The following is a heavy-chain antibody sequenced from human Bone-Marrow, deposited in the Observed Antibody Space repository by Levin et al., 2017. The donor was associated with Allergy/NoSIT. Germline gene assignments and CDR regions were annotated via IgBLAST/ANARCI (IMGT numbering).Heavy chain of an antibody. V-gene: IGHV3-74*01. J-gene: IGHJ4*02. Sequence: PGESLKISCAASGFTFSSFWMHWVRQAPGKGLVWVSRIDEGGSFTDYADSVKGRFTISRDNAKNTLYLQMNSLGADDTAVYYCARDVAGRSGFWGQGTLVTVSS. CDR3: ARDVAGRSGF. D-gene: IGHD2-15*01. CDR1: GFTFSSFW. CDR2: IDEGGSFT.